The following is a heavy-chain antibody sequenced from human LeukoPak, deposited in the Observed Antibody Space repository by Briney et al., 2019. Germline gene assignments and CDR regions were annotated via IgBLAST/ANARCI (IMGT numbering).Heavy chain of an antibody. V-gene: IGHV3-48*01. CDR1: GFSFSSYS. Sequence: GGSLRLSCTASGFSFSSYSMNWVRQAPGKGLEWVSYISSSSNTIYYADSVKGRFTISRDNAKNSLYLQMNSLRAEDTAVYYCARDLYGLVDYWGQGTLVTVSS. D-gene: IGHD2-8*01. CDR3: ARDLYGLVDY. CDR2: ISSSSNTI. J-gene: IGHJ4*02.